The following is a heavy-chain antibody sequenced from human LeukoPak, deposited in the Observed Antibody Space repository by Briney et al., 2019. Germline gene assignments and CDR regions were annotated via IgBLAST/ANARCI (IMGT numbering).Heavy chain of an antibody. CDR2: IKQDGSEK. CDR1: GFTFSSYW. J-gene: IGHJ6*02. V-gene: IGHV3-7*01. Sequence: GGSLRLSCAASGFTFSSYWMSWVRQAPGKGLEWVANIKQDGSEKYYVDSVKGRFTISRDNAKNSLYLQMNSLRAEDTAVYYCAREITAGTTRGPYYYGMDVWGQGTTVTVPS. CDR3: AREITAGTTRGPYYYGMDV. D-gene: IGHD1-7*01.